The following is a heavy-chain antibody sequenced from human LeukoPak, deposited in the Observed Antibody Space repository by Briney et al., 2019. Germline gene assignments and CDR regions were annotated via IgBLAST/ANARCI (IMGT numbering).Heavy chain of an antibody. CDR1: GFTFSSYE. V-gene: IGHV3-48*03. Sequence: GGSLRLSCAASGFTFSSYEMNWVRQAPGKGLEWVSYISTSGRGIYYADSVKGRFTISRDNPKNSLYLQMNSLRAEDTAVYYCAGTNYYGSGSAEYFQHWGQGTLVTVSS. CDR3: AGTNYYGSGSAEYFQH. CDR2: ISTSGRGI. J-gene: IGHJ1*01. D-gene: IGHD3-10*01.